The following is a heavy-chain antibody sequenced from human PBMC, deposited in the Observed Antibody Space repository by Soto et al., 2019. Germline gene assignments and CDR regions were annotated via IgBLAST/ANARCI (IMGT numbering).Heavy chain of an antibody. CDR2: ISGSGGST. CDR3: AKSGGDYYYYGMDV. CDR1: GYTFSSYP. Sequence: AGSPRISCATSGYTFSSYPISWVSQDPRKGLEWVSAISGSGGSTYYADSVKGRFTISRDNSKNTLYLQMNSLRAEDTAVYYCAKSGGDYYYYGMDVWGQGTTVTVSS. J-gene: IGHJ6*02. V-gene: IGHV3-23*01. D-gene: IGHD3-10*01.